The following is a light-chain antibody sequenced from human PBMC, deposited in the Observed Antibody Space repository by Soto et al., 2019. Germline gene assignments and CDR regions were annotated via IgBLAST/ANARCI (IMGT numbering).Light chain of an antibody. V-gene: IGKV3-15*01. J-gene: IGKJ2*01. CDR2: CAS. CDR3: PQYNNWPLLP. CDR1: QSVSSS. Sequence: EIVMTQSPATLSLSPGERATLSCRASQSVSSSLAWYQQKTGQAPRLLIYCASTRATGIPARFRGSGSGNEFPLNLRSLQSEDFGGFFWPQYNNWPLLPFGEGTKLEIK.